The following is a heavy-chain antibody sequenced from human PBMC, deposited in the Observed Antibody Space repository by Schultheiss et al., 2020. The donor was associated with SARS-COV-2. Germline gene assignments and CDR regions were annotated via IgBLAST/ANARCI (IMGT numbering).Heavy chain of an antibody. CDR1: GFTFSSYA. D-gene: IGHD4-23*01. CDR3: AGGPQAYGGNSGRYYYYGMDV. V-gene: IGHV3-30-3*01. Sequence: GESLKISCAASGFTFSSYAIHWVRQAPGKGLEWVTVISHDGSNKYYADSVKGRFTISRDNSKNTLYLQVNSLRAEDTAVYYCAGGPQAYGGNSGRYYYYGMDVWGQGTTVTVSS. J-gene: IGHJ6*02. CDR2: ISHDGSNK.